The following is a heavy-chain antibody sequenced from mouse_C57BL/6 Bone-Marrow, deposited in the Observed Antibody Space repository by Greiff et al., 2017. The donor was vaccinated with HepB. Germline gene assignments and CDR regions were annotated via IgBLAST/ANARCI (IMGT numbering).Heavy chain of an antibody. CDR3: ARSTVVARDWYFDV. CDR1: GFNFKNTY. Sequence: VQLQQSVAELVRPGASVKLSCTASGFNFKNTYMHWVKQRPEQGLEWIGRIDPANGNTKYAPKFQGKATITADTSSNTAYLQLSSLTSEDTAIYYCARSTVVARDWYFDVGGTGTTVTVSS. D-gene: IGHD1-1*01. V-gene: IGHV14-3*01. J-gene: IGHJ1*03. CDR2: IDPANGNT.